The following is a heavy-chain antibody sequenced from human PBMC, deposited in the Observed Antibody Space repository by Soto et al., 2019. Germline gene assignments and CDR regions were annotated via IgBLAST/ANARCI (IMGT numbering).Heavy chain of an antibody. J-gene: IGHJ3*02. Sequence: KQSQTLSLTCAISGDSVSSNSAAWNWIRQSPSRGLEWLGRTFYRSKWYNDYAVSVKTRITINPDTSKNQFSLQLNSVTPEDTAVYYCARETPLGSGGAFDIWGQGTMVTVSS. V-gene: IGHV6-1*01. CDR2: TFYRSKWYN. CDR1: GDSVSSNSAA. CDR3: ARETPLGSGGAFDI. D-gene: IGHD7-27*01.